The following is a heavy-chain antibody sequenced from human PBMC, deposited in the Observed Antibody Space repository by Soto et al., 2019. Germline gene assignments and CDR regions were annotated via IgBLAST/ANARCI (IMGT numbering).Heavy chain of an antibody. D-gene: IGHD3-22*01. CDR3: ARVREVYDSSGHFQYYFDY. V-gene: IGHV4-38-2*01. Sequence: SETLSLTCAVSGYSISSGYYWGWIRQPPGKGLEWIGSIYHSGSTYYNPSLKSRVTISVDTSKNQFSLKLSSVTAADTAVYYCARVREVYDSSGHFQYYFDYWGQGTLVTVSS. CDR1: GYSISSGYY. CDR2: IYHSGST. J-gene: IGHJ4*02.